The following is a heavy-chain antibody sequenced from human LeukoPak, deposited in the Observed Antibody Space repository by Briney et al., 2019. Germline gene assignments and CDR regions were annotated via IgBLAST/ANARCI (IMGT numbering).Heavy chain of an antibody. J-gene: IGHJ5*02. Sequence: ASVKVSCKASGYTFTSYYMHWVRQAPGQGLEWMGIINPSGGSTSYAQKFQGRVTMTRDMSTSTDYMELSSLRSEDTAVYYCARDTSVEDTAWWFDPWGQGTLVTVSS. CDR3: ARDTSVEDTAWWFDP. CDR2: INPSGGST. CDR1: GYTFTSYY. D-gene: IGHD4-23*01. V-gene: IGHV1-46*01.